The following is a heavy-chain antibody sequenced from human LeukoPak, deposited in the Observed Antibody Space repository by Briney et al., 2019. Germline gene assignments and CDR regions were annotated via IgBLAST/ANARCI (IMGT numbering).Heavy chain of an antibody. CDR2: ISSSSGHI. J-gene: IGHJ4*02. D-gene: IGHD6-19*01. CDR1: GFTFSSYN. CDR3: ARDPGTVADPYFDY. Sequence: PGGSLRLSCAASGFTFSSYNMNWVRQPPGKGLEWVSPISSSSGHIHYAHSVKGRLTISRDNANNSMYLQMNRLRDEDTAVYYCARDPGTVADPYFDYWGQGSLVTVSS. V-gene: IGHV3-21*01.